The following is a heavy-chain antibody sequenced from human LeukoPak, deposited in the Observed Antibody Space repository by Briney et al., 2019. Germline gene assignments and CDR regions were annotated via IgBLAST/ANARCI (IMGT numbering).Heavy chain of an antibody. CDR2: IGGLGIGT. V-gene: IGHV3-23*01. CDR3: AKGGEYYYDSSGYY. D-gene: IGHD3-22*01. Sequence: GGSLRLSCAASGFTFRTYAMSWVRQAPGKGLEWVSTIGGLGIGTYYADSVRGRFTISRDNTKNTLSLQMNSLRAEDTAVYYCAKGGEYYYDSSGYYWGQGTLVTVSS. CDR1: GFTFRTYA. J-gene: IGHJ4*02.